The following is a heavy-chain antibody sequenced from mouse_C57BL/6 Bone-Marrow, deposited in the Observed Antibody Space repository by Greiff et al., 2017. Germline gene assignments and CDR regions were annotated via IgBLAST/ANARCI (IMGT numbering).Heavy chain of an antibody. CDR2: INPSNSGT. CDR1: GYTFTSYW. V-gene: IGHV1-53*01. D-gene: IGHD2-4*01. CDR3: ARGYDYDDCRYFDV. Sequence: QVQLQQPGTELVKPGASVKLSCKASGYTFTSYWMHWVKQRPGQGLEWIGNINPSNSGTNYNEKVKSKATLTVDKSSSTAYMQLSSLKSEDSAVYYCARGYDYDDCRYFDVWGTVATVTVSS. J-gene: IGHJ1*03.